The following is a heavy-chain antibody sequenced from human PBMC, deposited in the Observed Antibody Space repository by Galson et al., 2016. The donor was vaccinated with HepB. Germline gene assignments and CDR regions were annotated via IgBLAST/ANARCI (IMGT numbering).Heavy chain of an antibody. CDR1: GGSIRSSSYY. Sequence: ETLSLTCSVSGGSIRSSSYYWGWVRQPPGKGLEWIANIYNSGRTYYNPSLKSRVTISVDTSKNQFSLKLSSVTAADTAVYYCASPSNWEQNFDYWGQGTLVTVSS. V-gene: IGHV4-39*01. J-gene: IGHJ4*02. CDR3: ASPSNWEQNFDY. D-gene: IGHD7-27*01. CDR2: IYNSGRT.